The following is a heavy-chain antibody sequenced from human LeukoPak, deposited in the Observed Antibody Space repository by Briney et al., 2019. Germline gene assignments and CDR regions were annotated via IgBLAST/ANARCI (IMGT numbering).Heavy chain of an antibody. D-gene: IGHD2-2*01. CDR1: GGSISSSTYY. J-gene: IGHJ5*02. Sequence: SETLSLTCTVSGGSISSSTYYWGWVRQPPGKGLEWIGSIYYSGRTYYNPSLKSRVTISVDTSKNHFSLKLSSVTAADTAVYYCARDPTPARYCSSTSCLNWFDPWGQGTLVTVSS. CDR3: ARDPTPARYCSSTSCLNWFDP. V-gene: IGHV4-39*07. CDR2: IYYSGRT.